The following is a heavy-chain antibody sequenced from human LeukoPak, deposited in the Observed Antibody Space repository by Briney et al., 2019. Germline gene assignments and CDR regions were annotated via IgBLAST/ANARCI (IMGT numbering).Heavy chain of an antibody. CDR3: GRAMDV. CDR1: GFTFSNYW. V-gene: IGHV3-7*04. CDR2: IKQDGSEK. Sequence: GGSLRLSCAASGFTFSNYWMSWVRQAPGKGLEWVANIKQDGSEKYYVDSVKGRFTISKDNAKNSLYLQMNSLGAEDTAVYYCGRAMDVWGQGTTVTVSS. J-gene: IGHJ6*02.